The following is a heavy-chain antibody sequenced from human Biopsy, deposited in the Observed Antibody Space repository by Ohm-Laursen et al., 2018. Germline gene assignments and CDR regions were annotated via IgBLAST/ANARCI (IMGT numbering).Heavy chain of an antibody. J-gene: IGHJ2*01. Sequence: SDNLSLTWTVSGDSISSYYWSWIRQPPGKGLQWIGYVYYTGSTDYNPSLQSRVTISVDTSKNHFSLRLRSVTPADTAIYYCARDRGYYSDRTVPGYFDLWGRGTLVTVSS. CDR1: GDSISSYY. CDR3: ARDRGYYSDRTVPGYFDL. V-gene: IGHV4-59*01. CDR2: VYYTGST. D-gene: IGHD3-22*01.